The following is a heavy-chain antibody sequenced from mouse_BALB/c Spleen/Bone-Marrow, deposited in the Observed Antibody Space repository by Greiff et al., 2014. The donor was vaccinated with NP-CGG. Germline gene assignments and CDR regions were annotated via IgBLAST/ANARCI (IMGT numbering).Heavy chain of an antibody. CDR1: DFNIKDTY. J-gene: IGHJ4*01. CDR2: IDPANGNT. CDR3: AQGYDWAMDY. D-gene: IGHD2-14*01. V-gene: IGHV14-3*02. Sequence: EVMLVESGAELVKPGASVKLSCTASDFNIKDTYMHWVKQRPEQGLEWIGRIDPANGNTKYDPKFQGKATITADTSSNTAYLQLNSLTSEDTAVYYCAQGYDWAMDYWGQGTSVTVSS.